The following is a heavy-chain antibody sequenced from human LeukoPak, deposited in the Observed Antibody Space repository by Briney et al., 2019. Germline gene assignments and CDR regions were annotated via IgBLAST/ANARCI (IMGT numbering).Heavy chain of an antibody. V-gene: IGHV3-23*01. CDR3: AKGIGYYGSGSYFDY. CDR1: GFTFSNYA. J-gene: IGHJ4*02. Sequence: SGGSLRLSCAAPGFTFSNYAMNWVRQAPGKGLEWVAAISGSGGSTYYADSVKGRFTISRDNSKNTLYLQMNSLRAEDTAVYYCAKGIGYYGSGSYFDYWGQGTLVTVSS. D-gene: IGHD3-10*01. CDR2: ISGSGGST.